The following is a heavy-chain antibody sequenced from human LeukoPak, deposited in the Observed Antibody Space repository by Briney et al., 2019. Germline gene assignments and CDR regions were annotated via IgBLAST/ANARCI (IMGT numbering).Heavy chain of an antibody. CDR1: GGSISSSDW. D-gene: IGHD6-13*01. V-gene: IGHV4-4*02. CDR2: IYHSGST. CDR3: ARLTSSWYQDWYFDL. Sequence: PSGTLSLTCAVSGGSISSSDWWSWVRQPPGKGLEWIGEIYHSGSTNYNPSLKSRVTISVDKSKNQFSLNLSSVTAADTAVYYCARLTSSWYQDWYFDLWGRGTLVTVSS. J-gene: IGHJ2*01.